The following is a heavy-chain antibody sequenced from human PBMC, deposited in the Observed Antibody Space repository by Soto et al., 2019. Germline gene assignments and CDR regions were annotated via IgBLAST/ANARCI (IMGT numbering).Heavy chain of an antibody. CDR2: ISHDGINK. CDR1: GFTFSRFA. D-gene: IGHD3-22*01. CDR3: ARVSSGWYDH. J-gene: IGHJ5*02. V-gene: IGHV3-30-3*01. Sequence: QVQLVQSGGGVVQPGRSLRLSCATSGFTFSRFAMHWVRQAPGKGLEWVASISHDGINKNYADSVKGRFTISRDKSNNTLYVQMTSLRPEDTAVYFCARVSSGWYDHWGQGTLVTVSS.